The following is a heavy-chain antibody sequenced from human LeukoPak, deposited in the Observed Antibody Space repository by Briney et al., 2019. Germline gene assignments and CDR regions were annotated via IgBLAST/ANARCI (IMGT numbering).Heavy chain of an antibody. J-gene: IGHJ4*02. CDR2: IYYSGST. D-gene: IGHD6-13*01. CDR1: GGSISSYY. V-gene: IGHV4-59*01. CDR3: ARALAAADPWDY. Sequence: SETLSLTCTVSGGSISSYYWSWIRQPPGKGLEWIGYIYYSGSTNYNPSLKSRVTISVDTSKNQFSLKLSSVTAADTAVYYCARALAAADPWDYWGQGTLVTVSS.